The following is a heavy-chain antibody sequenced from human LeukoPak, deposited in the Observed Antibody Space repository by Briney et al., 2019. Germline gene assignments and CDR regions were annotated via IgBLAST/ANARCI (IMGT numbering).Heavy chain of an antibody. D-gene: IGHD6-13*01. Sequence: GGSLRLSCAASGFTFDNFAMSWVRQAPGKGLEWVLCISGSGGSTYYADSVKGRFTISRDNSKNTLYLQMNSLRAEDTAVYYCARNRPLYSSSWDGGDYWGQGTLVTVSS. CDR1: GFTFDNFA. J-gene: IGHJ4*02. CDR3: ARNRPLYSSSWDGGDY. V-gene: IGHV3-23*01. CDR2: ISGSGGST.